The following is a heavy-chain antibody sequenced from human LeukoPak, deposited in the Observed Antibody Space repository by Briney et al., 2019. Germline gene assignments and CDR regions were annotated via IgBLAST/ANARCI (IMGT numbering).Heavy chain of an antibody. D-gene: IGHD3-22*01. CDR1: GFTFSSYE. CDR3: AKGRAGNYYYDSSDY. J-gene: IGHJ4*02. V-gene: IGHV3-48*03. Sequence: GGSLRLSCAASGFTFSSYEMNWVRQAPGKGLEWVSYISSSGSTIYYADSVKGRFTISRDNAKNSLYLQMNSPRAEDTAVYYCAKGRAGNYYYDSSDYWGQGTLVTVSS. CDR2: ISSSGSTI.